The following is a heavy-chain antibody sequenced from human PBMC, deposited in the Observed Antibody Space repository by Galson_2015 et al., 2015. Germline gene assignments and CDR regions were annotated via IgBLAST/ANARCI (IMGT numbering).Heavy chain of an antibody. J-gene: IGHJ4*01. CDR1: GYTFSSYA. Sequence: SVKVSCKASGYTFSSYAISWVRQAPGQGLEWMGGIIPIFGNANYAQKFQGRVTITADESTSTAYMELSSLRSEDTAVYYCARAEYSSSSLGKAAFDYWGHGTLVTVSS. D-gene: IGHD6-6*01. CDR3: ARAEYSSSSLGKAAFDY. CDR2: IIPIFGNA. V-gene: IGHV1-69*13.